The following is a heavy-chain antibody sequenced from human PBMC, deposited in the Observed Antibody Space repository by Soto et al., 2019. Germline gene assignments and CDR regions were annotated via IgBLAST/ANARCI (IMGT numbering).Heavy chain of an antibody. Sequence: SXKVSYKASGYTXNRYTMHLVRQAPGQRLEWIGWINPDNGNTKSSQKFQDRVIITRETSASTAYMDLSSLRSEDTSVYYCARGIATGQLDPWGQGTLGTVSS. CDR1: GYTXNRYT. V-gene: IGHV1-3*01. D-gene: IGHD2-15*01. CDR3: ARGIATGQLDP. CDR2: INPDNGNT. J-gene: IGHJ5*02.